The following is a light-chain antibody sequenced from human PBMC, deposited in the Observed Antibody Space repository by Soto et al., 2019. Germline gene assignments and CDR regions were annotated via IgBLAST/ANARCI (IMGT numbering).Light chain of an antibody. CDR3: SSYAGSNNYV. CDR2: AVS. CDR1: SSDVGGYKY. V-gene: IGLV2-8*01. J-gene: IGLJ1*01. Sequence: QSVLTQPPSASGSPGQSVTISCTGTSSDVGGYKYVSWYQQYPGKAPKPMIYAVSERPSGVPDRFSGSKSRNTASLTVSGLQAEDEADYYCSSYAGSNNYVFGTGTKVTVL.